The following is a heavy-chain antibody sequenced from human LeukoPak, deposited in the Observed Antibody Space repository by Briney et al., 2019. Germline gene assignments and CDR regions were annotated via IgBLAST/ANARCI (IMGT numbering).Heavy chain of an antibody. CDR3: ALYDSGVYYQEHFHH. J-gene: IGHJ1*01. V-gene: IGHV3-15*01. Sequence: PGGSLRLSCAASGFTFSNAWMSWVRQAPGKGLEWVGRIKSKSGGGSTDYAPPVKGRYTISRDDSKNTLYLQMNSLKAEDTAVYYCALYDSGVYYQEHFHHWGQGTLVTVSS. CDR2: IKSKSGGGST. CDR1: GFTFSNAW. D-gene: IGHD3-22*01.